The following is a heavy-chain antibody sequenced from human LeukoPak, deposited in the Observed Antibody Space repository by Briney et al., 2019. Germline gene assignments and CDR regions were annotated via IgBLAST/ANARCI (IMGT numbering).Heavy chain of an antibody. CDR1: GGSISSGGYS. V-gene: IGHV4-30-2*01. CDR3: ANYYYDSRYFDY. D-gene: IGHD3-22*01. Sequence: SQTLSLTCAVSGGSISSGGYSWSWIRQPPGKGLEWIGYIYHSGSTYYNPSLRSRVTLSVDRSKNQFSLKLSSVTAADTAVYYCANYYYDSRYFDYWGQGTLVTVSS. J-gene: IGHJ4*02. CDR2: IYHSGST.